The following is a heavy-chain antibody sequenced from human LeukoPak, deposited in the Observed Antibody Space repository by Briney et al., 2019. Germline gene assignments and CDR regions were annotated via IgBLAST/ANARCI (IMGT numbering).Heavy chain of an antibody. D-gene: IGHD3-3*01. Sequence: GGSLRLSCAASGFTFSSYAMSWVRQAPGKGLEWVSAISGSGGSTYYADSVKGRFTISRDNSKNTLYLQMNSLRAEDTAVYYCAKDWYYDFWSGYSYFDYWGQGTLVTASS. CDR1: GFTFSSYA. CDR2: ISGSGGST. CDR3: AKDWYYDFWSGYSYFDY. V-gene: IGHV3-23*01. J-gene: IGHJ4*02.